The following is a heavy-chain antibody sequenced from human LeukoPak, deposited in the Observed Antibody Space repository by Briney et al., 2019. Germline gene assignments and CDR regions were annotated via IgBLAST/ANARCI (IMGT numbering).Heavy chain of an antibody. CDR2: MNPNSGNT. J-gene: IGHJ4*02. V-gene: IGHV1-8*01. CDR3: AVLELGGYYDSSGYY. Sequence: GASVKVSCKASGYTFTSYDINWVRQAPGQGLEWMGWMNPNSGNTGYAQKFQGRVTMTRNTSIRTAYMELSSLRCEATAVYYCAVLELGGYYDSSGYYWGQGTLVTVSS. CDR1: GYTFTSYD. D-gene: IGHD3-22*01.